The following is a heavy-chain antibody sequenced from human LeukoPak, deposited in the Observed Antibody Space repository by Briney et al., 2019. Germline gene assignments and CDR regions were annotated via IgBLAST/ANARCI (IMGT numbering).Heavy chain of an antibody. CDR2: IIPIFGTA. CDR1: GGTFSSYA. D-gene: IGHD3-3*01. CDR3: ALGRHYDFWSGSAYNWFDP. J-gene: IGHJ5*02. Sequence: SVKVSCKAPGGTFSSYAISWVRQAPGQGLEWMGGIIPIFGTANYAQKFQGRVTITADESTSTAYMELSSLRSEDTAVYYCALGRHYDFWSGSAYNWFDPWGQGTLVTVSS. V-gene: IGHV1-69*13.